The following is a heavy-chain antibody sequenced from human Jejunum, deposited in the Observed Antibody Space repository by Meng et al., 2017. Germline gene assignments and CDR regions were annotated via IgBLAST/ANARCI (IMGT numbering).Heavy chain of an antibody. Sequence: SLKISCAASGFTFDVFAMHWVRQVPGKGLEWVSGITWNSVIIGYADSVKGRFAISRDNAKNSLYLQMNSLRHEDTGLYYCAKVKWTHVDTAMFDYWGQGTLVTVSS. V-gene: IGHV3-9*01. J-gene: IGHJ4*02. CDR1: GFTFDVFA. D-gene: IGHD5-18*01. CDR2: ITWNSVII. CDR3: AKVKWTHVDTAMFDY.